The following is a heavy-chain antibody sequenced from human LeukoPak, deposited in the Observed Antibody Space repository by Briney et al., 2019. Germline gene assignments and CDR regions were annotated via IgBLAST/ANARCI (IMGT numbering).Heavy chain of an antibody. CDR3: ARDHYGSGSSNWFDP. D-gene: IGHD3-10*01. CDR2: ISSSGSTI. V-gene: IGHV3-48*03. CDR1: EFTFSSYE. J-gene: IGHJ5*02. Sequence: GGSLRLSCAASEFTFSSYEMNWVRQAPGKGLEWVSSISSSGSTIYYTDSVKGRFTISRDNTKNSLYLQMTSLRAEDTAVYYCARDHYGSGSSNWFDPWGQGTLVTVSS.